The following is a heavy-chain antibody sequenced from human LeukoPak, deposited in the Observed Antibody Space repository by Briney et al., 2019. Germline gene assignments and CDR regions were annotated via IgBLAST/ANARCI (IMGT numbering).Heavy chain of an antibody. CDR1: GYTFTSYA. Sequence: ASVKVSCKASGYTFTSYAMHWVRQAPGQRLEWMGWINAGNGNTKYSQEFQGRVTITRDTSASTAYMELSSLRSEDMAVYYCARASRVTKYYYDSSGYQYYFDYWGQGTLVTVSS. V-gene: IGHV1-3*03. J-gene: IGHJ4*02. CDR3: ARASRVTKYYYDSSGYQYYFDY. D-gene: IGHD3-22*01. CDR2: INAGNGNT.